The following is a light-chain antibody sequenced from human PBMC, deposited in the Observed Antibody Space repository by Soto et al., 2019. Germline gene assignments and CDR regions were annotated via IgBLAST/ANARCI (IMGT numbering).Light chain of an antibody. Sequence: EVVLTQSPGTLSLSPGERATLSCRASQSVSSTYLAWYQQRPGHAPRLLIYGASTRATDIPDRISGSGSGTDFTLTVSRLEPEDFAVYYCQHYGSTPWSFGQGTKVEIK. V-gene: IGKV3-20*01. J-gene: IGKJ1*01. CDR2: GAS. CDR1: QSVSSTY. CDR3: QHYGSTPWS.